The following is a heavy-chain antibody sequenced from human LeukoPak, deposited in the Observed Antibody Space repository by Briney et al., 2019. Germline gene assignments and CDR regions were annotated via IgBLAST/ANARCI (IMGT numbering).Heavy chain of an antibody. CDR1: GGSFSGYY. D-gene: IGHD3-22*01. J-gene: IGHJ5*02. CDR2: INHSGST. V-gene: IGHV4-34*01. CDR3: ATGPIRFPWARGYYPRNWFDP. Sequence: SETLSLTCAVYGGSFSGYYWSWIRQPPGKGLEWIGEINHSGSTNYNPSLKSRVTISVDTSKNQFSLKLSSVTAADTAVYYCATGPIRFPWARGYYPRNWFDPWGQGTLVTVSS.